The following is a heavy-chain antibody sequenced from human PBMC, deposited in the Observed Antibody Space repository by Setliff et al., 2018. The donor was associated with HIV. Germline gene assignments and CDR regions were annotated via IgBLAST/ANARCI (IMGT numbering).Heavy chain of an antibody. D-gene: IGHD5-12*01. Sequence: PSETLSLTCIVSGASINSGGYYWTWIRQHPGKGLEWIGHIYYSGNTQYKPSLKRRLSISVDRSHNHLFLRLRSVTAADTAVYYCARGGYNGSELPFDCWGQGTLVTVSS. J-gene: IGHJ4*02. CDR1: GASINSGGYY. CDR3: ARGGYNGSELPFDC. V-gene: IGHV4-31*03. CDR2: IYYSGNT.